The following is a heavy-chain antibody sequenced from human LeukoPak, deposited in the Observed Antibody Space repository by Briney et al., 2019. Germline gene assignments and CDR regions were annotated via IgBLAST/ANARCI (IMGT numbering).Heavy chain of an antibody. Sequence: SETLSLTCTVSGGSISSYYWSWIRQPPGKGLEWIGYIYYSGSTNYNPSLKSRVTISVDTSKNQFSLKLSSVTAADTAVYYCARDRPSSWYRWYFDLWGRGTLVTVSS. D-gene: IGHD6-13*01. CDR1: GGSISSYY. CDR2: IYYSGST. J-gene: IGHJ2*01. CDR3: ARDRPSSWYRWYFDL. V-gene: IGHV4-59*01.